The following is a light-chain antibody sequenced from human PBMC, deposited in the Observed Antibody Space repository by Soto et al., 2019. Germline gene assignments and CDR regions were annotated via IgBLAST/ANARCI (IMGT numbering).Light chain of an antibody. CDR1: QSIGGF. CDR3: QQSYSTPLT. CDR2: AAS. J-gene: IGKJ4*01. V-gene: IGKV1-39*01. Sequence: DIQMTQSPSTLSATAGDRVTITCRASQSIGGFLNWYQQKLWKAPKLLIYAASSLQSGVPSRFSGSGSGTDFTLTISSLQPEDFATYYCQQSYSTPLTFGGGTKVDIK.